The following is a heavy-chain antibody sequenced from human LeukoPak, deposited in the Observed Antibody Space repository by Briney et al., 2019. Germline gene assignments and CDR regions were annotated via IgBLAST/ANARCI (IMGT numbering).Heavy chain of an antibody. Sequence: GASVKVSCKASGGTFSSYAISWVRQAPGQGLEWMGGIIPIFGTANYAQKFQGRVTITTDESTSTAYMELSSLRSEDTAVYYCARDSGVSYSSSPMGIDYWGQGTLVTVSS. CDR1: GGTFSSYA. D-gene: IGHD6-6*01. CDR3: ARDSGVSYSSSPMGIDY. V-gene: IGHV1-69*05. J-gene: IGHJ4*02. CDR2: IIPIFGTA.